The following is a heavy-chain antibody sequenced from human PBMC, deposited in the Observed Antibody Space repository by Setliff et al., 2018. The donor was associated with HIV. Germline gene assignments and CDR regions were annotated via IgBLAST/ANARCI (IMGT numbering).Heavy chain of an antibody. CDR3: TRHSTDPWSLLDY. V-gene: IGHV3-73*01. CDR2: IGSKGYGSAT. CDR1: GFTFSGSA. Sequence: PGGSLRLSCAASGFTFSGSAMHWVRQASGKGLEWVGRIGSKGYGSATAYAASVKGRFTISRDDSKNTAYLQMDSLKTEDTAVYYCTRHSTDPWSLLDYWGQGTLVTVSS. D-gene: IGHD1-1*01. J-gene: IGHJ4*02.